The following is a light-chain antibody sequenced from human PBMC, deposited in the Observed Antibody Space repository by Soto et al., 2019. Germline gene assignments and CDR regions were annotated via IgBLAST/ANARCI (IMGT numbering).Light chain of an antibody. CDR2: EVS. J-gene: IGLJ1*01. V-gene: IGLV2-23*02. Sequence: QSELTQPASVSGSPGQSITISCTGTSSDVGSYNLVSWYQQHPGKAPKLMIYEVSKRPSGVSNRFSGSKSGNTASLTISGLQAEDEADYYCCSYAGSVYVFGTGTKLTVL. CDR3: CSYAGSVYV. CDR1: SSDVGSYNL.